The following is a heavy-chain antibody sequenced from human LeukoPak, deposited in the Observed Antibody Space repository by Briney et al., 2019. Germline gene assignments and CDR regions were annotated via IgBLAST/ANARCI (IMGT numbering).Heavy chain of an antibody. CDR2: IYGDGYT. D-gene: IGHD3-16*01. V-gene: IGHV3-74*01. J-gene: IGHJ4*02. Sequence: GGSLRLSCATSGFIFTGNWIHWVRQAPGQGPEWVSRIYGDGYTNYADSVKGRFTISRDSGTNTVYLQMSSLRAEDTAVYYCATSVITRFDNWGQGTLVTVSS. CDR3: ATSVITRFDN. CDR1: GFIFTGNW.